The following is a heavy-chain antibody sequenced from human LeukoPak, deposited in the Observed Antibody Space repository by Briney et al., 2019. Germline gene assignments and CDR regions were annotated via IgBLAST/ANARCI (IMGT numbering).Heavy chain of an antibody. CDR3: TTVWTVVAGRGVDFDY. CDR1: GFTFTVAW. Sequence: PGGSLRLSCAASGFTFTVAWMSWVRQAPGKGLEWVGRIKSRTDGGTADYAAPVKGGFTISRDDSINTLYLQMSSLKTEDTAVYFCTTVWTVVAGRGVDFDYWGQGALVTVSS. CDR2: IKSRTDGGTA. D-gene: IGHD6-19*01. J-gene: IGHJ4*02. V-gene: IGHV3-15*01.